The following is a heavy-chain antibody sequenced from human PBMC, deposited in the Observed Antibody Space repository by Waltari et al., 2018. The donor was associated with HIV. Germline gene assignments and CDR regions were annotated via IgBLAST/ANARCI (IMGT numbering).Heavy chain of an antibody. Sequence: QVTLKESGPVLVKPTETLTLTCTVSGFSLSNARMGVSWIRQPPGKALEWLAHIFSNDAKSYSTSLKTKLTISKDTSKSQVVRTMTNMDPVDTATYYCARILRSGYDIFDAFDIWGQGTMVTVSS. CDR2: IFSNDAK. CDR3: ARILRSGYDIFDAFDI. D-gene: IGHD5-12*01. CDR1: GFSLSNARMG. V-gene: IGHV2-26*01. J-gene: IGHJ3*02.